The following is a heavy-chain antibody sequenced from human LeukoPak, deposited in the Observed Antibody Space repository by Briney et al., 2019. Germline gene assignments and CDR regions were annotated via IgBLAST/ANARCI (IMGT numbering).Heavy chain of an antibody. CDR2: IKQDGSEK. Sequence: PGGSLRLSCAASGFTFSSYWMIWVRQAPGKGLEWVANIKQDGSEKYYVDSVKGRFTISRDNAKNSLYLQMNSLRAEDTAVYYCAREISGYSSSWYGDDAFDIWGQGTMVTVSS. D-gene: IGHD6-13*01. J-gene: IGHJ3*02. CDR3: AREISGYSSSWYGDDAFDI. CDR1: GFTFSSYW. V-gene: IGHV3-7*01.